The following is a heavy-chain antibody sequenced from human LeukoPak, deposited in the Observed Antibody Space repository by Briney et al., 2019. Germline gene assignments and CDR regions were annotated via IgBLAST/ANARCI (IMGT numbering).Heavy chain of an antibody. J-gene: IGHJ4*02. CDR1: GFTFSSYA. Sequence: GGSLRLSCAASGFTFSSYAMSWVRQAPGKGLEWISAISGSGGSTYYAASVKGRFTISRDNSKNTLYLQMNSLRAEDSAVYYCVGKLRGTGYQDFWGQGTLVNVSS. D-gene: IGHD3-9*01. CDR2: ISGSGGST. CDR3: VGKLRGTGYQDF. V-gene: IGHV3-23*01.